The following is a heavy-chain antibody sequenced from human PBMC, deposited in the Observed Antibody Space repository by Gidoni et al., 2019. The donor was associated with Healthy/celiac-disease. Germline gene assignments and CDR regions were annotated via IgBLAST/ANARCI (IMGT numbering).Heavy chain of an antibody. CDR2: ISSSSSYT. D-gene: IGHD3-3*01. V-gene: IGHV3-11*06. Sequence: QVQLVESGGGLVKPGGSLRLSCAASGFTFSSYYMSWIRQAPGKGLEWVSYISSSSSYTNYADSVKGRFTISRDNAKNSLYLQMNSLRAEDTAVYYCATTAVWVEWTWSNGDYWGQGTLVTVSS. CDR1: GFTFSSYY. CDR3: ATTAVWVEWTWSNGDY. J-gene: IGHJ4*02.